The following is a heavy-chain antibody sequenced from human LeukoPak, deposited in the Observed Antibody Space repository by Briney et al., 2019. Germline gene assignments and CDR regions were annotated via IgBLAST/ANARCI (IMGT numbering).Heavy chain of an antibody. V-gene: IGHV4-34*01. CDR1: GGSFSGYY. CDR3: ARAPYYDFWSGYYTGYMDV. D-gene: IGHD3-3*01. CDR2: INHSGST. J-gene: IGHJ6*03. Sequence: SETLSLTCAVYGGSFSGYYWSWIRQPPGKGLEWIGEINHSGSTNYNPSLKNRVTISVDTSKNQFSLKLSSVTAADTAVYYCARAPYYDFWSGYYTGYMDVWGKGTTVTVSS.